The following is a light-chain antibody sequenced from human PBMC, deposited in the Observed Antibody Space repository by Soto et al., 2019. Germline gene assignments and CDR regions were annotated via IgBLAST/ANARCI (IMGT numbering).Light chain of an antibody. V-gene: IGLV3-1*01. Sequence: SYELTQPPSVSVSPGQTASITCSGDKLGDKYACWYQQKPGQSPVLVIYQDSKRPSGIPERFSGSNSGNTATLTISGTQAVDEADYYSQAWDSSTGVFGTGTKLTVL. J-gene: IGLJ1*01. CDR1: KLGDKY. CDR3: QAWDSSTGV. CDR2: QDS.